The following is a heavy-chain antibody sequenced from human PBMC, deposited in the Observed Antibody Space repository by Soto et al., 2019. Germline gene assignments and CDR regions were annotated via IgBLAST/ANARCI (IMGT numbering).Heavy chain of an antibody. Sequence: GGSLILSCAAAGVTFSSYGMHLVRQAPGKGLEWVAVIWYDGSNKYYADSVKGRFTISRDNSKNTLYLQMNSLRAEDTAVYYCAKEAAGTKAHDYWGQGTLVTVSS. CDR1: GVTFSSYG. CDR3: AKEAAGTKAHDY. D-gene: IGHD6-13*01. CDR2: IWYDGSNK. V-gene: IGHV3-33*06. J-gene: IGHJ4*02.